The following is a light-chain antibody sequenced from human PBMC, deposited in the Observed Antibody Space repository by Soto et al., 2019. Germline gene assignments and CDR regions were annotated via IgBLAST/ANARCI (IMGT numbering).Light chain of an antibody. V-gene: IGKV1-5*03. CDR1: QSISTW. CDR2: KAS. J-gene: IGKJ2*01. Sequence: DIQMTQSPSTLPASVGDRVTITCRASQSISTWLAWYQQQPGKAPKLLIYKASSLQSGVPSRFSGSGSGTQFTITINPLPPDDFATYYCQQYDSYPYTFGQGTKLEIK. CDR3: QQYDSYPYT.